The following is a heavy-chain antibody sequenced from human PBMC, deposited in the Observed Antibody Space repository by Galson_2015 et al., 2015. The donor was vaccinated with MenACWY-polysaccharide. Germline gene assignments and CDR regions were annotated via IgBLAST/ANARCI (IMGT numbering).Heavy chain of an antibody. CDR1: GYTFTSYG. CDR2: ISAYNGNT. D-gene: IGHD6-13*01. J-gene: IGHJ4*02. CDR3: ARGKSRVVAAGCPDY. Sequence: SVKVSCKASGYTFTSYGISWVRQAPGQGLEWMGWISAYNGNTNYAQKLQGRVTMTTDTSTSTAYMELRSLRSDDTAVYYCARGKSRVVAAGCPDYWGQGTLVTVSS. V-gene: IGHV1-18*01.